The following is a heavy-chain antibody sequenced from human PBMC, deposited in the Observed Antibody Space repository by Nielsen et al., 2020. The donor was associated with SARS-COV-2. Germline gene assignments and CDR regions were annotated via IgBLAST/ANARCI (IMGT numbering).Heavy chain of an antibody. V-gene: IGHV1-46*01. D-gene: IGHD2-15*01. CDR1: GYTFTSYY. Sequence: ASVKVSCKASGYTFTSYYMHWVRQAPGQGLEWMGIINPSGGTTTYAQKFQGRVTMTRDTSTSTVYMELSSLRSEDTAAYYCAREDIVVRWFDPWGQGTLVTVSS. J-gene: IGHJ5*02. CDR3: AREDIVVRWFDP. CDR2: INPSGGTT.